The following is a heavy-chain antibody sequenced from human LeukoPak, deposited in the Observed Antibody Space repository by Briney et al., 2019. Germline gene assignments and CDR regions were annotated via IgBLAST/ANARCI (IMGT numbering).Heavy chain of an antibody. Sequence: SVKVSCKASGGTFSSYAISWVRQAPGQGLEWMGGIIPIFGTANYAQKFQGRVTITADKSTSTAYMELSSLRSEDTAVYYCARAYYYGSGSYSNYFDYWGQGTLVTVSS. CDR2: IIPIFGTA. V-gene: IGHV1-69*06. CDR1: GGTFSSYA. D-gene: IGHD3-10*01. J-gene: IGHJ4*02. CDR3: ARAYYYGSGSYSNYFDY.